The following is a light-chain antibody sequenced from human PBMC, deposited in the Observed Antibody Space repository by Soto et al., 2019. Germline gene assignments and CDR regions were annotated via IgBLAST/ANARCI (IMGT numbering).Light chain of an antibody. CDR1: SSDVGGYNY. CDR2: EVT. J-gene: IGLJ2*01. CDR3: SSYAGSNNFGV. V-gene: IGLV2-8*01. Sequence: QSALTQPPSASGSPGQSVTISCTGTSSDVGGYNYVSWYQQHPGKAPKLMIYEVTKRPSGVPDRFSGSKSGNTASLTVSGLQAEDGADYYCSSYAGSNNFGVFGGGTKLTVL.